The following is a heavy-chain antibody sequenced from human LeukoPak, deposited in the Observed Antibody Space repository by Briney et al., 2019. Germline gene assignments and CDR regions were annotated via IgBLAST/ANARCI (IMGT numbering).Heavy chain of an antibody. D-gene: IGHD6-19*01. CDR3: ARLGYSSGWYSGFDY. Sequence: SETLSLTCTVSGGSISSSSYYWGWIRQPPGKGLEWIGSIYYSGSTYYNPSLKSRVTISVDTSKNQFSLKLSSVTAADTAVYYCARLGYSSGWYSGFDYWGQGTLVTVSS. CDR1: GGSISSSSYY. CDR2: IYYSGST. V-gene: IGHV4-39*01. J-gene: IGHJ4*02.